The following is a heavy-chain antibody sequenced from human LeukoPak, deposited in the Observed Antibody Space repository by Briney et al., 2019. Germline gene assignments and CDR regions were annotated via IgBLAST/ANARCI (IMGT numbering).Heavy chain of an antibody. CDR1: GYTFTSYG. CDR2: MNPNSGNT. Sequence: GASVKVSCKASGYTFTSYGISWVRQAPGQGLEWMGWMNPNSGNTGYAQKFQGRVTITRNTSISTAYMELSSLRSEDTAVYYCARAAGTTIYWFDPWGQGTLVTVSS. CDR3: ARAAGTTIYWFDP. J-gene: IGHJ5*02. V-gene: IGHV1-8*03. D-gene: IGHD1-7*01.